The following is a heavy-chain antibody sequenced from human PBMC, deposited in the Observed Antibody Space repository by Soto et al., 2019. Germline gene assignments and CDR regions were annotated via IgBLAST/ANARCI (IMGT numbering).Heavy chain of an antibody. CDR2: INYSGST. CDR3: ARGTPSEWLLDY. V-gene: IGHV4-31*03. D-gene: IGHD5-12*01. CDR1: GGSISSGGYY. J-gene: IGHJ4*02. Sequence: PSETLSLTCTVSGGSISSGGYYWSWIRQHPGKGLEWIGYINYSGSTYYNPSLKSRVTISVDTSKNQFSLKLSSVTAADTAVYYCARGTPSEWLLDYWGQGTLVTVSS.